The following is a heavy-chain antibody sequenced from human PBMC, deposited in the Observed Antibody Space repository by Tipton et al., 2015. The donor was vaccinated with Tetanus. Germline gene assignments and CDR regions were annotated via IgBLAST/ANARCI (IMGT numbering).Heavy chain of an antibody. Sequence: SLRLSCAASGFTFSSHSMNWVRQAPGKGLEWVSYISSSSSTIHYADSVKGRFTISRDNAKNSLYLQMNSLSDEDTAVYYCAMSSGGSCLTCFGYWGRGTLFTVSS. CDR1: GFTFSSHS. D-gene: IGHD2-15*01. CDR2: ISSSSSTI. V-gene: IGHV3-48*02. CDR3: AMSSGGSCLTCFGY. J-gene: IGHJ4*02.